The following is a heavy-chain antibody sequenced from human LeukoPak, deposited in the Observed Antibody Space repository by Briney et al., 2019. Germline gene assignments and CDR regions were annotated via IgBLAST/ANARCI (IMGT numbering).Heavy chain of an antibody. D-gene: IGHD6-19*01. V-gene: IGHV4-59*01. J-gene: IGHJ2*01. Sequence: SETLSLTCTVYGDFISSYYWSWLRQPPGKGLEWIGYIYYSGSTNYNPSLKSRVTISVDTSKNQFSLKLSSVPAADTAVYYCARAGGEWLVKGYFDLWGRGTLVTVSS. CDR1: GDFISSYY. CDR3: ARAGGEWLVKGYFDL. CDR2: IYYSGST.